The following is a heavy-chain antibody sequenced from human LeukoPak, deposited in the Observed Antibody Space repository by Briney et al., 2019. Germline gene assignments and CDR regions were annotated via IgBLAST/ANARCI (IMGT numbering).Heavy chain of an antibody. CDR3: ARRSAAAGSFDS. J-gene: IGHJ4*02. Sequence: SETLSLTCVVYGGSFSGYYWSWIRQPPGKGLEWIGEIIHSGSTNYNPSLKSRLTISLDTSKNQFSLILSSVTSADTAVYYCARRSAAAGSFDSWGQGTLVTVSS. CDR1: GGSFSGYY. V-gene: IGHV4-34*12. CDR2: IIHSGST. D-gene: IGHD6-13*01.